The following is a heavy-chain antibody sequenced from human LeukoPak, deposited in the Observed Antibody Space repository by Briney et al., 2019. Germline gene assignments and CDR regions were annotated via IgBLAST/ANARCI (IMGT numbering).Heavy chain of an antibody. Sequence: QPGGSLRLSCAASGFTFSNYAMHWVRQAPGKGLEWVTTMSSDVSKKYYAESVKGRLTISRDNPKNTLYLQMDSLRTEDTAVYYCVKDRTSSWSFDYWGQGTLVTVSS. J-gene: IGHJ4*02. CDR3: VKDRTSSWSFDY. CDR2: MSSDVSKK. V-gene: IGHV3-30*18. CDR1: GFTFSNYA. D-gene: IGHD6-13*01.